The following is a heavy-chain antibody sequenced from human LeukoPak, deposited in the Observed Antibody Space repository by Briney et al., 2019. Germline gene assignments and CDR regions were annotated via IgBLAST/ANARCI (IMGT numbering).Heavy chain of an antibody. CDR2: INPNSGGT. J-gene: IGHJ5*02. V-gene: IGHV1-2*06. CDR3: ARDLGRGLRLGESSLIDWFDP. D-gene: IGHD3-16*02. CDR1: GYTFTGYY. Sequence: ASVKVSCKASGYTFTGYYMHWVRQAPGQGLEWMGRINPNSGGTNYAQKFQGRVTMTRDTSISTAYMELSRLRSDDTAVYYCARDLGRGLRLGESSLIDWFDPWGQGTLVTVSS.